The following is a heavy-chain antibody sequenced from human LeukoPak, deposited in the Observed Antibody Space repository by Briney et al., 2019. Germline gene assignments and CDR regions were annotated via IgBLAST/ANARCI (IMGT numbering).Heavy chain of an antibody. CDR2: ISSSSSYI. V-gene: IGHV3-21*01. J-gene: IGHJ4*02. D-gene: IGHD2-15*01. CDR1: GFTFSSYS. Sequence: GGSLRLSCAASGFTFSSYSMNWVRQAPGKGLEWVSSISSSSSYIYYADSVKGRFTISRDNANNSLYLQMNSLRAEDTAVYYCASSAGYCSGGSCYYYWGQGTLVTVSS. CDR3: ASSAGYCSGGSCYYY.